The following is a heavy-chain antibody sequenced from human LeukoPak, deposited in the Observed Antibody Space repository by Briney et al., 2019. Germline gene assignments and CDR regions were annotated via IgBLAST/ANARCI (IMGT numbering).Heavy chain of an antibody. CDR1: GFTFSSYS. V-gene: IGHV3-21*01. D-gene: IGHD2/OR15-2a*01. CDR3: ARANRVLLYYYYMDV. Sequence: SGGSLRLSCAASGFTFSSYSMNWVRQAPGKGLEWVSSISSSSSYIYYADSVKGRFTISRDNAKNSLYLQMNSLRAEDTAVYYCARANRVLLYYYYMDVWGKGTTVTVSS. J-gene: IGHJ6*03. CDR2: ISSSSSYI.